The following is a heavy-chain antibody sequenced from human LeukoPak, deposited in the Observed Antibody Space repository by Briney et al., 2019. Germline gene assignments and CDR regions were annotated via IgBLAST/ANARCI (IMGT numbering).Heavy chain of an antibody. CDR1: CFSLTNSAVG. J-gene: IGHJ5*02. CDR3: AHRGKFLTWFDP. CDR2: IYSDDDK. D-gene: IGHD3-9*01. Sequence: SGPTLVKPTHTLTLPCTFCCFSLTNSAVGVGWIRKPPGQALEWLALIYSDDDKRYNPSLKTRLSITKDTSKNQVVLTMTNVDLVDTDNYLCAHRGKFLTWFDPWGQGTLVIVSS. V-gene: IGHV2-5*02.